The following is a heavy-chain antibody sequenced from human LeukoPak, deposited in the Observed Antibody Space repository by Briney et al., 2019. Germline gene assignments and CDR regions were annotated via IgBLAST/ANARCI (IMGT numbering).Heavy chain of an antibody. CDR2: IYSGGST. D-gene: IGHD3-10*01. CDR3: AKDSLWFGESHFDY. CDR1: GFTVSSNY. V-gene: IGHV3-53*01. J-gene: IGHJ4*02. Sequence: GGSLRLSCAASGFTVSSNYMSWVRQAPGKGLEWVSVIYSGGSTYYADSVKGRFTISRDNSKNTLYLQMNSLRAEDTAVYYCAKDSLWFGESHFDYWGQGTLVTVSS.